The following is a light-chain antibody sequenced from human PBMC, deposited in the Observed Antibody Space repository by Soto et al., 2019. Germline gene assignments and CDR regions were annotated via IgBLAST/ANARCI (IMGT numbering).Light chain of an antibody. V-gene: IGKV3D-20*02. CDR1: QIVSSTY. CDR3: QQRQYWPPIT. CDR2: GAS. J-gene: IGKJ5*01. Sequence: EIVLTQSPGTLSLSPGERATPSCRASQIVSSTYLAWFQQKPGQAPRLLIYGASRRATGIPDRFSGSGSGTDFTLTISRLEPEDFSIYEGQQRQYWPPITFGQGTRLEIK.